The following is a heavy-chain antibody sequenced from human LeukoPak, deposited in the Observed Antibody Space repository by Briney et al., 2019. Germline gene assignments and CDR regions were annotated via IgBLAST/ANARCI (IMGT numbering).Heavy chain of an antibody. CDR2: IYTSGST. V-gene: IGHV4-4*07. CDR3: ARGQDSSGYGGNDAFDI. J-gene: IGHJ3*02. Sequence: PSETLSLTCTVSGYSISSGDYWSWIRQPAGKGLEWIGRIYTSGSTNYNPSLKSRVTMSVDTSKNQFSLKLSSVTAADTAVYYCARGQDSSGYGGNDAFDIWGQGTMVTVSS. CDR1: GYSISSGDY. D-gene: IGHD3-22*01.